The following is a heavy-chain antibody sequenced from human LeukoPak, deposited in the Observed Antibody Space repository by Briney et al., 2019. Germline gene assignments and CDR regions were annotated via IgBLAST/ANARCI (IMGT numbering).Heavy chain of an antibody. Sequence: ASVKVSCKASGYTFTSYDINWVRQATGQGLEWMGWMNPNSGNTGYAQKFQGRVTITADKSTSTAYMELSSLRSEDTAVYYCARGAVTDFDYWGQGTLVTVSS. J-gene: IGHJ4*02. CDR3: ARGAVTDFDY. D-gene: IGHD4-17*01. CDR2: MNPNSGNT. V-gene: IGHV1-8*01. CDR1: GYTFTSYD.